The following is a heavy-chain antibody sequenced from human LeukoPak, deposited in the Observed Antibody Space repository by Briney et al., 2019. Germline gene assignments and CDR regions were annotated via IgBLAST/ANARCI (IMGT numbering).Heavy chain of an antibody. Sequence: GGSLRLSCAASGFTFSNNAMSWVRQAPGKGLEWVSVISGSGGSTYYADSVKGRFTISRDNSKDTVSLQMNSLRAEDTAVYYCARTFYGSGSLLGEAFDVWGQGTMVTVSS. CDR3: ARTFYGSGSLLGEAFDV. CDR1: GFTFSNNA. D-gene: IGHD3-10*01. J-gene: IGHJ3*01. CDR2: ISGSGGST. V-gene: IGHV3-23*01.